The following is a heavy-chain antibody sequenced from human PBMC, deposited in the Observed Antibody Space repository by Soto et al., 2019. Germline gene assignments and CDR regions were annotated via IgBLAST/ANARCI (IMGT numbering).Heavy chain of an antibody. CDR2: VRSDGDTT. J-gene: IGHJ4*02. CDR3: AKGKGVGATPDGANC. Sequence: EVQVLESGGGLVQPGGSLRLSCAASGFTFSIFGMNWVRQAPGKGLEWVSGVRSDGDTTYNAESVKGRFTVSRDTSRNTVYLQMNSLRAEDTAIYYCAKGKGVGATPDGANCWGQGTLVTVSS. V-gene: IGHV3-23*01. D-gene: IGHD1-26*01. CDR1: GFTFSIFG.